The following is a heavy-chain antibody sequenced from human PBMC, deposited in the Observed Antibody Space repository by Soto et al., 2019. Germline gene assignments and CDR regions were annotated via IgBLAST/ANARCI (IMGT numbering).Heavy chain of an antibody. CDR1: GYTFTSYG. D-gene: IGHD6-6*01. CDR3: ARAGAPGIAARPPIRPYGMDG. V-gene: IGHV1-18*01. CDR2: ISAYNGNT. J-gene: IGHJ6*02. Sequence: ASVKVSCKASGYTFTSYGISWVRQAPGQGLEWMGWISAYNGNTNYAQKLQGRVTMTTDTSTSTAYRELRSLRSDDTAVYYCARAGAPGIAARPPIRPYGMDGWGQGTTGTVSS.